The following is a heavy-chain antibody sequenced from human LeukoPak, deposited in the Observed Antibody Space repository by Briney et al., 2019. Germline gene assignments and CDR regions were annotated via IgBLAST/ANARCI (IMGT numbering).Heavy chain of an antibody. CDR2: INWNGGST. D-gene: IGHD3-3*01. Sequence: GGSLRLSCAASGFTFSRNWMSWVRQAPGKGLEWVSGINWNGGSTGYADSVKGRFTISRDNAKNSLSLQMNSLRVEDTALYYCARGGISIFGVVIYMDVWGKGTTVTVSS. CDR1: GFTFSRNW. V-gene: IGHV3-20*04. J-gene: IGHJ6*03. CDR3: ARGGISIFGVVIYMDV.